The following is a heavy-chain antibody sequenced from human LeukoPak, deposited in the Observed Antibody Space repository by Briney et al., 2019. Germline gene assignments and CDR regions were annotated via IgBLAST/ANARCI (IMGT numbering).Heavy chain of an antibody. CDR3: ARRQTVATDWFDP. Sequence: SETLSLTCSVSDGSVSSSSYYWGWIRQPPGKGREWIGSIYYSGHTYYNPSLKSRVTISVDTSKNQFFLKLSSVTAADTAVYYCARRQTVATDWFDPWGQGTLVTVSS. CDR1: DGSVSSSSYY. D-gene: IGHD2-15*01. V-gene: IGHV4-39*01. J-gene: IGHJ5*02. CDR2: IYYSGHT.